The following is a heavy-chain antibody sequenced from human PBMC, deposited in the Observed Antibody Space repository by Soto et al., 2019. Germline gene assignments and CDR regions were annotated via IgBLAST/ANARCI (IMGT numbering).Heavy chain of an antibody. Sequence: ASVKVSCKASGGTFSSYAISWVRQAPGQGLEWMGGIIPIFGTANYAQKFQGRVTITADESTSTAYMELSSLRSEDTAVYYCARNHSPSMVRGVIILDYWGQGTLVTVS. D-gene: IGHD3-10*01. CDR3: ARNHSPSMVRGVIILDY. CDR2: IIPIFGTA. V-gene: IGHV1-69*13. J-gene: IGHJ4*02. CDR1: GGTFSSYA.